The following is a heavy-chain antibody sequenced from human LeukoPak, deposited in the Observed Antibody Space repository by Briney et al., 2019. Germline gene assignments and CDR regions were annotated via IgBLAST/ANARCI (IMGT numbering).Heavy chain of an antibody. D-gene: IGHD3-9*01. Sequence: SETLSLTCAVYGGSFSGYYWSWIRQPPGKGLEWIGEINHSGSTNYNPSLKSRVTISVDTSKNQFSLKLSSVTAADTAVYYCARTHLYDILTGYYQRHYYYYYMDVWSKGTTVTVSS. J-gene: IGHJ6*03. CDR2: INHSGST. CDR1: GGSFSGYY. V-gene: IGHV4-34*01. CDR3: ARTHLYDILTGYYQRHYYYYYMDV.